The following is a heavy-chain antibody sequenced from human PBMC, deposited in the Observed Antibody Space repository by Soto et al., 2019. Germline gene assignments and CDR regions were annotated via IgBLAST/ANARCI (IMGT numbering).Heavy chain of an antibody. CDR2: INPSGGST. V-gene: IGHV1-46*01. Sequence: GASVKVSCKASGYTFTSYYMHWVRQAPGQGLEWVGIINPSGGSTSYAQKFQGRVTMTRDTSTSTVYMELRSLRSGDTAVYYCAREALWRSSSWYGGGFYMDVWGKGTTVTVSS. CDR3: AREALWRSSSWYGGGFYMDV. D-gene: IGHD6-13*01. J-gene: IGHJ6*03. CDR1: GYTFTSYY.